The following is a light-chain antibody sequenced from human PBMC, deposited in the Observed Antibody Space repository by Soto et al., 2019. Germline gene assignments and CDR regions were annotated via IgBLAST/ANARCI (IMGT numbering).Light chain of an antibody. CDR1: QSVISSY. Sequence: EIVLTQSPGTLSLSPGERATLSCMASQSVISSYLAWYQQKPGQAPRLLICGASSRATGIPDRFSGSVSGTDFTLTISRLEPEEFAVYYCQQYCSSPLTFGGGTKVDIK. J-gene: IGKJ4*01. CDR2: GAS. V-gene: IGKV3-20*01. CDR3: QQYCSSPLT.